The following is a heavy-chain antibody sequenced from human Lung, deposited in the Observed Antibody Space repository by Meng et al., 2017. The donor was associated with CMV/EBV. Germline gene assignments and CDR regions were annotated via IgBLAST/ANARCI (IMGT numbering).Heavy chain of an antibody. V-gene: IGHV3-33*06. D-gene: IGHD3-22*01. J-gene: IGHJ4*02. Sequence: GGSLRLSCAASGFSFSSCGMHWVRQAPGKGLEWVAVIWFDESKEYYADSVKGRFSISRDNSKNTLYLQMNSLRAEETAIYYCAKDLSDTGEFGDYEESRVYLVNYWGQGPWSPSPQ. CDR1: GFSFSSCG. CDR2: IWFDESKE. CDR3: AKDLSDTGEFGDYEESRVYLVNY.